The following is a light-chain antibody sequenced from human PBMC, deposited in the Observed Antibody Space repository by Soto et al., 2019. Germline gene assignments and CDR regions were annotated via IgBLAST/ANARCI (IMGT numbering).Light chain of an antibody. V-gene: IGKV1-5*01. CDR3: QHYISYPWT. Sequence: DIQMTQSPSTLSASVGDIVTIPCRASQSIINWLAWYQQPPGKAPKLLIYDASSLESGVPSRFSGSGSGTEFTLTISSLQPDDFATYYCQHYISYPWTCGQGTKVDIK. CDR2: DAS. CDR1: QSIINW. J-gene: IGKJ1*01.